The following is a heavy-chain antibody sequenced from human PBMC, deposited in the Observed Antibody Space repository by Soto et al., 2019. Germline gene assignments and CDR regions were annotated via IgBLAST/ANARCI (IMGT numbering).Heavy chain of an antibody. J-gene: IGHJ4*02. CDR1: GFAFSDYS. D-gene: IGHD6-19*01. CDR3: AKETYGSGWTLDS. V-gene: IGHV3-23*01. Sequence: DVQLLESGGGVVQSGGSLRLSCSASGFAFSDYSMHWVRQAPGKGPDWVSAISGGGGNTYYAGSVNGRFTISRDNSRNTLYLQMHSLRDDDTALYYCAKETYGSGWTLDSWGQGTRDTVSS. CDR2: ISGGGGNT.